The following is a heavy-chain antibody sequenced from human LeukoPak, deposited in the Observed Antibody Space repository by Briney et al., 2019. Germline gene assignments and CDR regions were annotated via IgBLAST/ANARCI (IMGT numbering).Heavy chain of an antibody. Sequence: PGGSLRLSCAASGFTFSSYSMNWVRQAPGKGLEWVSSISSSSSYIYYADSVKGRFTISRDNAKNSLYLQMNSLRAEDTAVYYCAISGGFVVVTAIHVPLGYWGQGTLVTVSS. CDR1: GFTFSSYS. D-gene: IGHD2-21*02. CDR3: AISGGFVVVTAIHVPLGY. CDR2: ISSSSSYI. V-gene: IGHV3-21*04. J-gene: IGHJ4*02.